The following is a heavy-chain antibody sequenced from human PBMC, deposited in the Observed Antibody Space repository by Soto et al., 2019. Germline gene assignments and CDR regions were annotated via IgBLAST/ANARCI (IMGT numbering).Heavy chain of an antibody. D-gene: IGHD2-2*01. CDR3: AREQVAPAVSFWFDP. CDR1: GFTFSSYG. CDR2: IWYDGSNK. J-gene: IGHJ5*02. V-gene: IGHV3-33*01. Sequence: SLRLSCAASGFTFSSYGMHWVRQAPGKGLGWVAVIWYDGSNKYYADSVKGRFTISRDNSKNTLYLQMNSLRAEDTAVYYCAREQVAPAVSFWFDPWGQGTLVTVSS.